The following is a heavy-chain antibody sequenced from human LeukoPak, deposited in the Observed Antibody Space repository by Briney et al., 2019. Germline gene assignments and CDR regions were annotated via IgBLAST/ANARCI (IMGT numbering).Heavy chain of an antibody. Sequence: PSETLSLTCAVYGGSFSGYYWSWIRQPPGKGLEWIGEINHSGSTNYNPSLKSRVTISVDTSKNQFSLKLSSVTAADTAVYYCATTHSGYESWGQGTLVTVSS. V-gene: IGHV4-34*01. J-gene: IGHJ5*02. CDR2: INHSGST. CDR3: ATTHSGYES. D-gene: IGHD5-12*01. CDR1: GGSFSGYY.